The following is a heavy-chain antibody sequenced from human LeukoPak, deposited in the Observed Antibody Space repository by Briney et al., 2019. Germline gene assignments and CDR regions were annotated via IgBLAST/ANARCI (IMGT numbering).Heavy chain of an antibody. D-gene: IGHD6-6*01. Sequence: PSETLSLTCTVSGGSLNYYFWNWVRHPPGKTLEWIGFIYHTGSANSNPSLKSRVSISVTTSNNQFSLILTSVTDADTAVYYCARRGAARRYDGLDFWGLGTTVAVSS. V-gene: IGHV4-59*08. CDR3: ARRGAARRYDGLDF. CDR1: GGSLNYYF. CDR2: IYHTGSA. J-gene: IGHJ6*02.